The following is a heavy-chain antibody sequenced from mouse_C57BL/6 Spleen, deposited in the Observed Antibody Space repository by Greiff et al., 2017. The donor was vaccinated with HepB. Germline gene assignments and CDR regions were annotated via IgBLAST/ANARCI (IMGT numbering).Heavy chain of an antibody. CDR2: IDPSDSYT. CDR1: GYTFTSYW. D-gene: IGHD2-1*01. J-gene: IGHJ4*01. Sequence: VQLQQPGAELVKPGASVKLSCKASGYTFTSYWMQWVKQRPGQGLEWIGEIDPSDSYTNYNQKFKGKATLTVDTSSSTAYMQRSSLTSEDSAVYYCARWGNYVRDAMDYWGQGTSVTVSS. V-gene: IGHV1-50*01. CDR3: ARWGNYVRDAMDY.